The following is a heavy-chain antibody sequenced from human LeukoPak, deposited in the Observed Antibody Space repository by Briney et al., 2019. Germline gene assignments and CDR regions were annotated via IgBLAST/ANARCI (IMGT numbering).Heavy chain of an antibody. D-gene: IGHD6-13*01. J-gene: IGHJ4*02. CDR1: GFTVSSNY. CDR3: ARARSSSSWYSDY. V-gene: IGHV3-66*01. Sequence: GGSLRLSCAASGFTVSSNYLSWVRQAPGKGLEWVSVIYSGGTTYYAESVKGRFTISRDNSKNMLYLQMNSLRAEDTAVYYCARARSSSSWYSDYWGQGTLVTVSS. CDR2: IYSGGTT.